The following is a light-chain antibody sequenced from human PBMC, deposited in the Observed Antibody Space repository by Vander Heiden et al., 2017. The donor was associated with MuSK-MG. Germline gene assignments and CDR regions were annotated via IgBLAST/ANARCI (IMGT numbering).Light chain of an antibody. CDR1: SSDVGGYDY. V-gene: IGLV2-8*01. Sequence: ALTHPPSASGSPGQPATLSSTAASSDVGGYDYVSWYQQHPAKAPNLLIYEVIKRPSGVPAGFSGSTSGNTASLTVSGLQAEDEADYYCSSYAGSNNPVLFGGGTTLTVL. CDR2: EVI. CDR3: SSYAGSNNPVL. J-gene: IGLJ2*01.